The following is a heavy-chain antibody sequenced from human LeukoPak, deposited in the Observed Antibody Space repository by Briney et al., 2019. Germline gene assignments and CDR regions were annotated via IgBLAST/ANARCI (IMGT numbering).Heavy chain of an antibody. D-gene: IGHD3-3*01. CDR3: AQTYYDFWSGFFDY. V-gene: IGHV4-59*08. CDR1: VGSISSYY. J-gene: IGHJ4*02. CDR2: IHHSGSA. Sequence: SETLSLTCTVSVGSISSYYWSWIRQPPGKGLEWIGYIHHSGSANYNPSLESRVTTSVDTSKNQFSLKLSSVTAAGTAVYYCAQTYYDFWSGFFDYWGQGTLVTVS.